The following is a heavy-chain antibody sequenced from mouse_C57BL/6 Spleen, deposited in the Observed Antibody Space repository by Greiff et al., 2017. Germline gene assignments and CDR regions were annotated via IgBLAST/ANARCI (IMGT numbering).Heavy chain of an antibody. CDR3: ARPYYYGSSYWFAY. CDR2: ISSGGSYT. V-gene: IGHV5-6*02. D-gene: IGHD1-1*01. CDR1: GFTFSSYG. Sequence: DVMLVESGGDLVKPGGSLKLSCAASGFTFSSYGMSWVRQTPDTRLEWVATISSGGSYTYYPDSVKGRFTISRDNAKNTLYLQMSSLKSEDTAMYYCARPYYYGSSYWFAYWGQGTLVTVSA. J-gene: IGHJ3*01.